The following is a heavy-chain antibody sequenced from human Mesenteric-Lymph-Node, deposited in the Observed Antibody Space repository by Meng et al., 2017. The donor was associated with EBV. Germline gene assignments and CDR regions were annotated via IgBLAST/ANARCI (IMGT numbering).Heavy chain of an antibody. D-gene: IGHD5-12*01. J-gene: IGHJ4*02. CDR3: ARDTSTSYSGYGGYYFDY. Sequence: VQLQESGPGLVKSSGXLSLPCXVSGGSISSSDWWSWIRQPPGKGLEWIGYFHYSGSAYYNPSLKSRVTISVDTSKNQFSLKLSSVTAADTAVYYCARDTSTSYSGYGGYYFDYWGKGTLVSVSS. CDR1: GGSISSSDW. V-gene: IGHV4-30-4*02. CDR2: FHYSGSA.